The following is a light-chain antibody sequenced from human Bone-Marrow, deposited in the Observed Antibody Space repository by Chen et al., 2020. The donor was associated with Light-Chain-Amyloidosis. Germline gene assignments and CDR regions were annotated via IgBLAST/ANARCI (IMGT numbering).Light chain of an antibody. J-gene: IGLJ3*02. Sequence: SYVLTQPSSVSVAPGQTATIACGGNNIGSTSVHWYQQTPGQAPLLVVYDDSHRPSGIHERLSGSNSGNTATLTISRVEAGDEADYYCQVWDRSSDRPVFGGGTKLTVL. CDR3: QVWDRSSDRPV. V-gene: IGLV3-21*02. CDR2: DDS. CDR1: NIGSTS.